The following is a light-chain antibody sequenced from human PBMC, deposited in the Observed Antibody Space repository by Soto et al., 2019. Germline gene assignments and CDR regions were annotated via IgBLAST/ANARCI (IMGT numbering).Light chain of an antibody. CDR1: QSVSSSY. V-gene: IGKV3-20*01. CDR3: QQYGISPPRWT. Sequence: EIVLTQSPGTLSLSPGERATLSCRASQSVSSSYLAWYQQKPGQAPRLLIYGASSRATGIPDRFSGSGSGTAFTLTISRREPEDFAVYYCQQYGISPPRWTFGQGTKVDIK. J-gene: IGKJ1*01. CDR2: GAS.